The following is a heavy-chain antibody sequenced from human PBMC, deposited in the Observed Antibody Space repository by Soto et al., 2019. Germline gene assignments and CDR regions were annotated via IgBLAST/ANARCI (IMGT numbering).Heavy chain of an antibody. D-gene: IGHD3-16*02. J-gene: IGHJ4*02. V-gene: IGHV1-69*13. Sequence: SVKVSCKAFGGTFSSYAISWVRQAPGQGLEWMGGIIPLFGTTNYAPKFQGRVANTADERARTAYMDLSSLKSEDTAVYYCATNNRASYHFDYWGQGTLVTVSS. CDR2: IIPLFGTT. CDR3: ATNNRASYHFDY. CDR1: GGTFSSYA.